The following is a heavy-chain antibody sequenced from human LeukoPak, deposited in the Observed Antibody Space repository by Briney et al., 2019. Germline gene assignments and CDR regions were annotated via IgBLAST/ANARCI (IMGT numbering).Heavy chain of an antibody. V-gene: IGHV1-58*01. CDR3: AAGGYDYCYYYGMDV. D-gene: IGHD5-12*01. Sequence: SVKVSCKASGFTFTSSAVQWVRQARGQRLEWIGWIVVGSGNTNYAQKFQERVTITRDMSTSTAYMELSSLRSEDTAVYYCAAGGYDYCYYYGMDVWGQGTTVTVSS. CDR1: GFTFTSSA. CDR2: IVVGSGNT. J-gene: IGHJ6*02.